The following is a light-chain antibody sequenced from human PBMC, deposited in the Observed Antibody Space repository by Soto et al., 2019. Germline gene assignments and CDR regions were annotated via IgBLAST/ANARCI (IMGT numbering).Light chain of an antibody. V-gene: IGKV1-39*01. CDR3: QQSYSTPT. CDR1: QSVSIY. Sequence: DIQLTPSPSPLSASVGDRVTITCRTSQSVSIYVNWYQQKPGKAPILLIYASSSLQSGVPSRFSGSGSGTDFTLTISSLEPEDSATYYCQQSYSTPTFGQGTKVDIK. J-gene: IGKJ2*01. CDR2: ASS.